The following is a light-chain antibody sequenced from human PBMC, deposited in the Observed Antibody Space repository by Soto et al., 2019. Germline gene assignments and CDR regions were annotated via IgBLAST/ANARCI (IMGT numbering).Light chain of an antibody. CDR3: LQDHNMPHT. J-gene: IGKJ2*01. CDR1: QDIRDD. Sequence: AIQMTQSPSSLSASVGDRVTITCQASQDIRDDLGWYQQKPGKAPKRLIYAAFSLQSGVPSRFSGSGSGTEFTLTISSPQREDCETYYCLQDHNMPHTFDQGTKLEIK. CDR2: AAF. V-gene: IGKV1-6*01.